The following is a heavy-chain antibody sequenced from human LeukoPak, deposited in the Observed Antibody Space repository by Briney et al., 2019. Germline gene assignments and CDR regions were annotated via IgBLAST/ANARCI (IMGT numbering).Heavy chain of an antibody. CDR2: IILIFGTA. CDR1: GGTFSSYA. J-gene: IGHJ4*02. Sequence: SVKVSCKASGGTFSSYAISWVRQAPGQGLEWMGGIILIFGTANYAQKFQGRVTITADESTSTAYMELSSLRSEDTAVYYCARDSRLSSGYYDSSGYSLDYWGQGTLVTVSS. V-gene: IGHV1-69*13. CDR3: ARDSRLSSGYYDSSGYSLDY. D-gene: IGHD3-22*01.